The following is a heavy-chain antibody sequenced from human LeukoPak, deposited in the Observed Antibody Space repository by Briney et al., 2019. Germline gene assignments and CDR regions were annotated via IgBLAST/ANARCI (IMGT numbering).Heavy chain of an antibody. J-gene: IGHJ4*02. V-gene: IGHV3-21*01. D-gene: IGHD6-19*01. CDR1: GFTFSSYS. Sequence: GGSLRLSCAASGFTFSSYSMNWVRQAPGKGLEWVSSISSSSSYIYYADSVKGRFTISRDNAKNSLYLQMNSLRAEDTAVYYCARDRVAVAGLDYWGQGTLVTVSS. CDR3: ARDRVAVAGLDY. CDR2: ISSSSSYI.